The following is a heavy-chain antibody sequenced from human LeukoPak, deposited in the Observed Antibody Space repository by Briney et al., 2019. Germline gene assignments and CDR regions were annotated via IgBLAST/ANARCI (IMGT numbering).Heavy chain of an antibody. CDR2: ITSSSTYI. V-gene: IGHV3-21*01. CDR3: ARDPIVVVPSASFYYYMDV. CDR1: GFTFSSYS. Sequence: GGSLRLSRVASGFTFSSYSMNWVRQAPGKGLEWVSSITSSSTYIYYADSVKGRFTISRDNAKNSLYLQMNSLRAEDTAVYYCARDPIVVVPSASFYYYMDVWGKGTTATVSS. D-gene: IGHD2-2*01. J-gene: IGHJ6*03.